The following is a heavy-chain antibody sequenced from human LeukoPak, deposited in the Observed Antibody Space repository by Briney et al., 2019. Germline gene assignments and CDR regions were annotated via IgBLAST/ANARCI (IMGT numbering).Heavy chain of an antibody. J-gene: IGHJ4*02. D-gene: IGHD2/OR15-2a*01. Sequence: GRSLRLSCAASGFTFSSYAMHWVRQAPGKGLEWVAVISYDGSNKYYADSVKGRFTISRDNSKNTLYLQMNSLRAEDTAVYYCXXXXXXXGPTGKNTLGIDYWGQGTLVTVSS. CDR2: ISYDGSNK. V-gene: IGHV3-30*04. CDR3: XXXXXXXGPTGKNTLGIDY. CDR1: GFTFSSYA.